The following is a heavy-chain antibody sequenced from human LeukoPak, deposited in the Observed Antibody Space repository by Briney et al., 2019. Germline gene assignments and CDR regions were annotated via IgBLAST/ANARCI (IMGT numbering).Heavy chain of an antibody. J-gene: IGHJ4*02. D-gene: IGHD2-2*01. Sequence: GGSLRLSCAASGFSFSGSGMHWVRQASGKGLEWVGHIRSQADSYATVYGASVKGRFTITRDDSENTAYLQMNSLKTEDTAVYYCAKDWDQLLYYFDYWGQGTLVTVSS. CDR3: AKDWDQLLYYFDY. V-gene: IGHV3-73*01. CDR1: GFSFSGSG. CDR2: IRSQADSYAT.